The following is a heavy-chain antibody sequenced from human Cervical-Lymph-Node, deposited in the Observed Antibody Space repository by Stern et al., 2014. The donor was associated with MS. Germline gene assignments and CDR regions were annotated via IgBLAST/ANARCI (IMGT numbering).Heavy chain of an antibody. D-gene: IGHD3-22*01. CDR3: ARMISTNWFDP. Sequence: VQLLESGAEVKKPGDSVKVSCKASGYTFTSYGITWVRQAPGQGLEWMGWITTYNGNAAYAQRLQGRVTMTTDTSTSTAYMELRSLRSDDTAMYFCARMISTNWFDPWGQGTLVTVSS. V-gene: IGHV1-18*04. CDR1: GYTFTSYG. CDR2: ITTYNGNA. J-gene: IGHJ5*02.